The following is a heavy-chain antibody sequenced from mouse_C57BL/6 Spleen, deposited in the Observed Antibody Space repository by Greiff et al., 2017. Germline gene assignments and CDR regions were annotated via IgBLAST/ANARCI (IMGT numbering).Heavy chain of an antibody. D-gene: IGHD1-1*01. CDR1: GFTFSDYG. CDR2: ISSGSSTI. J-gene: IGHJ2*01. V-gene: IGHV5-17*01. Sequence: EVHLVESGGGLVQPGGSLTLSCAVSGFTFSDYGLRWVRRAPEKGLVWFAYISSGSSTIYYAATVKGRFTISSDNAKNPLFLQMATLRSEDTGMYYCARDYGSSYFDYWGQGTTLTVSS. CDR3: ARDYGSSYFDY.